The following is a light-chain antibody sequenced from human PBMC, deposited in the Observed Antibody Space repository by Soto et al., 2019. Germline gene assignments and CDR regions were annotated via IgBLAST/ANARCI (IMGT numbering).Light chain of an antibody. CDR3: QQYNNWPIT. CDR2: GAS. V-gene: IGKV3-15*01. J-gene: IGKJ5*01. Sequence: EIVLTQSPATLSLFPGERATLSCRASQSVRSYLAWYQQKPGQAPRLLMYGASTRATGIPARFSGSGSGTEFTLTISSLQSEDFAVYYCQQYNNWPITFGQGTRLEI. CDR1: QSVRSY.